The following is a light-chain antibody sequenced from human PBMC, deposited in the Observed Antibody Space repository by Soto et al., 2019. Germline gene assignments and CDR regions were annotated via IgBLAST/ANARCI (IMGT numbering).Light chain of an antibody. CDR1: NIGSKS. V-gene: IGLV3-21*02. CDR2: DDS. Sequence: SSVLTQPPSVSVAPGQTARITCGENNIGSKSLHWYQQKPGQAPVLVVYDDSARPSGIPERFSGSNSGNTATLTISGVEAGDEADYYCQVWDSSGHHVVFGGGTKLTVL. CDR3: QVWDSSGHHVV. J-gene: IGLJ2*01.